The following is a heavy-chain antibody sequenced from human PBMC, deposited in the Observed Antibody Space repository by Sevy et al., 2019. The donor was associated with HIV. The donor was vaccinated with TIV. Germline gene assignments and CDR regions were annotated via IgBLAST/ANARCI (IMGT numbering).Heavy chain of an antibody. CDR3: ARGWGHYGSGSYLTLDY. J-gene: IGHJ4*02. CDR2: ISYDGSNK. Sequence: GGSLRLSCAASGFTFSSYAMHWVRQAPGKGLEWVAVISYDGSNKYYADSVKGRLTMSRDNFKNTMFLQMNSLRAEDTAVYYCARGWGHYGSGSYLTLDYWGQGTLVTVSS. D-gene: IGHD3-10*01. CDR1: GFTFSSYA. V-gene: IGHV3-30-3*01.